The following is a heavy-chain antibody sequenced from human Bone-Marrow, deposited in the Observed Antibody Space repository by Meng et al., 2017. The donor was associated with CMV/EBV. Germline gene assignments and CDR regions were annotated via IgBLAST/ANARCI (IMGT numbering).Heavy chain of an antibody. D-gene: IGHD5-18*01. CDR3: ASLYSYGQMRSDY. CDR2: IIPILGIA. Sequence: SVKVSCKASGGTFSGYTISWVRQAPGQGLEWMGRIIPILGIANYAQKFQGRVTITADKSTSTAYMELSSLRSEDTAVYYCASLYSYGQMRSDYWGQGTLVTVSS. V-gene: IGHV1-69*02. J-gene: IGHJ4*02. CDR1: GGTFSGYT.